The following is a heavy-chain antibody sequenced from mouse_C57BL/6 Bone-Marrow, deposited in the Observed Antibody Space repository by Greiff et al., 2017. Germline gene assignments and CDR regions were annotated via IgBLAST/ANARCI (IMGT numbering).Heavy chain of an antibody. D-gene: IGHD2-3*01. Sequence: VQLQQPGAELVRPGTSVKLSCKASGYTFTSYWMHWVKQRPGQGLEWIGVIDPSDSYTNYNQQFKGKATLTVDTSSRTAYLQLSRLTSEDSAVYYCARESMMDTRYYYAIGYWGQGTAVTVSA. CDR1: GYTFTSYW. V-gene: IGHV1-59*01. CDR2: IDPSDSYT. J-gene: IGHJ4*01. CDR3: ARESMMDTRYYYAIGY.